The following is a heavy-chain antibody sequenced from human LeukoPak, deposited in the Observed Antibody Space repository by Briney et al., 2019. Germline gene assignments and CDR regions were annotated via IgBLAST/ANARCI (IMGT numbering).Heavy chain of an antibody. CDR3: ARGGSIVGATIDY. Sequence: SQTLSLTCTVSGGSISSGSYYWSWIRQPAGKGLEWIGRIYTSGSTNYNPSLKSRVTISVDTSKNQFSLKLSSVPAADTAVYYCARGGSIVGATIDYWGQGTLVTVSS. J-gene: IGHJ4*02. D-gene: IGHD1-26*01. V-gene: IGHV4-61*02. CDR2: IYTSGST. CDR1: GGSISSGSYY.